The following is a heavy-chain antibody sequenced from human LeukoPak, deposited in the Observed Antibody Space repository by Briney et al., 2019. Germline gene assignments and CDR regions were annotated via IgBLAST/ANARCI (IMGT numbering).Heavy chain of an antibody. J-gene: IGHJ4*02. V-gene: IGHV3-7*01. Sequence: GGSLRLSCAASGFMFSSYWMTWVRQAPGKGLEWVANIDQDGSEKSYVDSVKGRFTISRDNTKNSLYLQMNSLRAEDTALYCCARDQGAPGDYWGQGTLVTVSS. CDR1: GFMFSSYW. D-gene: IGHD4/OR15-4a*01. CDR3: ARDQGAPGDY. CDR2: IDQDGSEK.